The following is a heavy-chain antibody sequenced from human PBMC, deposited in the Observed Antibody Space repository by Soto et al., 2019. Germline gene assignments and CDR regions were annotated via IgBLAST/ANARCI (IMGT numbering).Heavy chain of an antibody. CDR3: ARHSSGYYYLNP. J-gene: IGHJ5*02. CDR1: GGSISGHY. V-gene: IGHV4-59*08. Sequence: PSETLSLTCTVSGGSISGHYWIWIRQSPGKGLEWIGYIYHSGSTYYNPSLKSRVTISVDRSKNQFSLKLSSVTAADTAVYYCARHSSGYYYLNPWGQGTLVTVYS. CDR2: IYHSGST. D-gene: IGHD3-22*01.